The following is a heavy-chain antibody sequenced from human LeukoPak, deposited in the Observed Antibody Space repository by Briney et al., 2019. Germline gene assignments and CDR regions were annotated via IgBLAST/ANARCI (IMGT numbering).Heavy chain of an antibody. J-gene: IGHJ4*02. V-gene: IGHV3-48*03. CDR1: GFTLSSYE. CDR2: ITVSGSSA. D-gene: IGHD6-19*01. Sequence: HPGGSLRLSCAASGFTLSSYEMNWVRQAPGKGLEWISYITVSGSSAYYADSVKGRFTISRDNGRNLLYLQMNGLRGEDTAVYYCAKGRQWLVPGTFDYWGQGTLVTVSS. CDR3: AKGRQWLVPGTFDY.